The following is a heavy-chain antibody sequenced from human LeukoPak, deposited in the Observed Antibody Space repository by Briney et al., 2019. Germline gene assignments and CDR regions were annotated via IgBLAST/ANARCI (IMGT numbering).Heavy chain of an antibody. CDR2: INHSGST. Sequence: SETLSLTCAVYDGSFSGYYWSWIRQPPGKGLEWIGEINHSGSTNYNPSLKSRVTISVDTFKNQFSLKLSSVTAADTAVYYCARGRDLNYGDYYFDYWGQGTLVTVSS. D-gene: IGHD4-17*01. V-gene: IGHV4-34*01. CDR3: ARGRDLNYGDYYFDY. CDR1: DGSFSGYY. J-gene: IGHJ4*02.